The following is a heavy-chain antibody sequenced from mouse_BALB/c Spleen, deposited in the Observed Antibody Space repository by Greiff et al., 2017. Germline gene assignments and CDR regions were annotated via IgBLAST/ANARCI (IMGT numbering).Heavy chain of an antibody. CDR2: ISNGGGST. D-gene: IGHD1-1*01. J-gene: IGHJ4*01. Sequence: EVKVEESGGGLVQPGGSLKLSCAASGFTFSSYTMSWVRQTPEKRLEWVAYISNGGGSTYYPDTVKGRFTISRDNAKNTLYLQMSSLKSEDTAMYYCARGGYYGSSSNYATDYWGQGTSVTVSS. CDR1: GFTFSSYT. V-gene: IGHV5-12-2*01. CDR3: ARGGYYGSSSNYATDY.